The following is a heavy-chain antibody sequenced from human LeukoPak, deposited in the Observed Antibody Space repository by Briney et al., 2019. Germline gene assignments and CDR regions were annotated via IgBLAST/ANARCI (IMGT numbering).Heavy chain of an antibody. CDR1: GGSFGGYY. V-gene: IGHV4-34*01. CDR3: ARGGYYYGSGSYYTIDY. J-gene: IGHJ4*02. D-gene: IGHD3-10*01. CDR2: INHSGST. Sequence: SETLSLTCAVYGGSFGGYYWSWIRQPPGKGLEWIGEINHSGSTNYNPSLKSRVTISVDTSKNQFSLKLSSVTAADTAVYYCARGGYYYGSGSYYTIDYWGQGTLVTVSS.